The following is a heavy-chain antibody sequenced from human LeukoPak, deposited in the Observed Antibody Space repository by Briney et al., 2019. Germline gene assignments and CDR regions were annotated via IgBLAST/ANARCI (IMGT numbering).Heavy chain of an antibody. J-gene: IGHJ6*03. CDR1: GFTFSRLW. CDR2: INQDGGTT. V-gene: IGHV3-7*01. Sequence: PGGSLRLSCAASGFTFSRLWMSWVREAPGRGPEWVANINQDGGTTYYVASVKGRFTISRDNAKNSLSLQMSSLRAEDTAVYYCTKDRQGPNQYHMDVWGKGTTVTVSS. CDR3: TKDRQGPNQYHMDV.